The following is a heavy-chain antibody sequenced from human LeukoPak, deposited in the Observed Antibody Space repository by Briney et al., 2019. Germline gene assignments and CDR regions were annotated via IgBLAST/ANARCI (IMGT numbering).Heavy chain of an antibody. CDR3: ARGVGADVRANPEFDP. CDR2: IYTSGST. D-gene: IGHD1-26*01. Sequence: SETLSLTCTVSGGSISSHYWSWIRQPAGKGLEWIGRIYTSGSTNYNPSLKSRVTMSVDTSKNQFSLKLSSVTAADTAVYYCARGVGADVRANPEFDPWGQGTLVTVSS. J-gene: IGHJ5*02. CDR1: GGSISSHY. V-gene: IGHV4-4*07.